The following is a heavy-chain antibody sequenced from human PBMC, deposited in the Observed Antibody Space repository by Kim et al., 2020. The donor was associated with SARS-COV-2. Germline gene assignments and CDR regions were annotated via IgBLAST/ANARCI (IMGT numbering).Heavy chain of an antibody. D-gene: IGHD5-12*01. CDR3: ARRGWLQLGWYFDL. Sequence: ADSVKGRFTISRDNSKNTLYLQMNSLRAEDTAVYYCARRGWLQLGWYFDLWGRGTLVTVSS. J-gene: IGHJ2*01. V-gene: IGHV3-66*04.